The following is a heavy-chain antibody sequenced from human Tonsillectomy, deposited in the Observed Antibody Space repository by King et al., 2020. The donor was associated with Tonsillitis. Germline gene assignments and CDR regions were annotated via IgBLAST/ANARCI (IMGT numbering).Heavy chain of an antibody. CDR3: ARGLQSMSWFDP. D-gene: IGHD5-24*01. Sequence: VQLQQWGAGLLKPSETLSLTCAVYGGSFSGYYWSWIRQPPGKGLEWIGEINHSGSTNYNPSLKSRVTISVDTSKNQFSLKLSSVTAADTAVYYCARGLQSMSWFDPWGQGTLVTVSS. V-gene: IGHV4-34*01. CDR1: GGSFSGYY. CDR2: INHSGST. J-gene: IGHJ5*02.